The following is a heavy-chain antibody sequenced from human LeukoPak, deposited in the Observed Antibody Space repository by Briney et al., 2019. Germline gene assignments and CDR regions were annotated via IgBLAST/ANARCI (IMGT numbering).Heavy chain of an antibody. J-gene: IGHJ5*02. D-gene: IGHD6-13*01. CDR2: ISGSGGST. CDR3: AKDRSQGIAGIDWFDP. V-gene: IGHV3-23*01. CDR1: GFTFSSYA. Sequence: GGSLRLSCAASGFTFSSYAMSWVRQAPGKGLEWVSAISGSGGSTYYADSVKGRFTISRDNSKNTLYLQMNSLRAEDTAVYYCAKDRSQGIAGIDWFDPWGQGTLVTVS.